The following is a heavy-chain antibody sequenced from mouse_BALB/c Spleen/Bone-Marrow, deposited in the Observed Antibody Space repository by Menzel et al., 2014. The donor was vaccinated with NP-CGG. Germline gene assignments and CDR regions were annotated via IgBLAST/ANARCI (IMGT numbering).Heavy chain of an antibody. J-gene: IGHJ1*01. CDR3: ALLGYYGYFHV. Sequence: EVKLMESGGGLVQPGGSLKLSCAASGFDFSRYWMSWVRQVPGKGLEWIGEINPESSTINYTPSLKDKFIISRDNAKNTLDLQMSKVRSEDTALYYCALLGYYGYFHVWGAGTTVTVSS. V-gene: IGHV4-1*02. CDR2: INPESSTI. CDR1: GFDFSRYW. D-gene: IGHD2-2*01.